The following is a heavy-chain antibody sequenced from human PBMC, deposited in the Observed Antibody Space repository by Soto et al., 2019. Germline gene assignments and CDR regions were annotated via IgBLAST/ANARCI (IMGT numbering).Heavy chain of an antibody. CDR3: ARLLDFALADY. Sequence: SETLSLTCTVSGGSISSGGYYWSWIRQHPGKGLEWIGYIYYSGSTYYNPSLKSRVTFSVDTSKNQFSLKLSSVAAADTAVYYCARLLDFALADYWGQGTLVTVSS. CDR2: IYYSGST. D-gene: IGHD1-1*01. V-gene: IGHV4-31*03. CDR1: GGSISSGGYY. J-gene: IGHJ4*02.